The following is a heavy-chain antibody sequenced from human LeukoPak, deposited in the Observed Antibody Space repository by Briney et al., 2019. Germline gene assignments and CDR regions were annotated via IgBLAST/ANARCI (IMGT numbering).Heavy chain of an antibody. CDR1: GFTFGDYA. CDR2: IRSKAYGGTT. J-gene: IGHJ4*02. D-gene: IGHD1-26*01. CDR3: TRDSGGATIFDY. Sequence: GGSLRLSCTASGFTFGDYAMSWVRQAPGKGLEWVGFIRSKAYGGTTEYAASVKGRFTISRDDSKSIAYLQMNSLKTEDTAVNYCTRDSGGATIFDYWGQGTLVTVSS. V-gene: IGHV3-49*04.